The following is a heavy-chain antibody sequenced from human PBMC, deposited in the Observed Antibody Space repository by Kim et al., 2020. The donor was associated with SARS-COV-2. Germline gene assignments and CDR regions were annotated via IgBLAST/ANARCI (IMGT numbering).Heavy chain of an antibody. CDR1: GFTLSGSA. Sequence: GGSLRLSCAASGFTLSGSAIHWVRQASGKGLEWVGRIGSTTDNYDTAYTASVKGRFTISRDDSKNTTYLQMNSLKTEDTALYYCILYNYANFRPPYWGQGTLVTVSS. J-gene: IGHJ4*02. D-gene: IGHD3-16*01. CDR2: IGSTTDNYDT. V-gene: IGHV3-73*01. CDR3: ILYNYANFRPPY.